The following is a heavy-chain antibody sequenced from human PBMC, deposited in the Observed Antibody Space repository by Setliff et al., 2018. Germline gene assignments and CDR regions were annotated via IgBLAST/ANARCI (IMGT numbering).Heavy chain of an antibody. J-gene: IGHJ6*03. CDR3: ARMSGFQYIDV. CDR1: DDSISSRRYY. Sequence: KASETLSLTCSVSDDSISSRRYYWGWFRQPAGKELEWVGQIYTSWSTNYNPSLKSRVTISLDTSKNQFSLSLTSVTAADTAVYYCARMSGFQYIDVWGKGTTVTVSS. CDR2: IYTSWST. D-gene: IGHD3-3*01. V-gene: IGHV4-61*09.